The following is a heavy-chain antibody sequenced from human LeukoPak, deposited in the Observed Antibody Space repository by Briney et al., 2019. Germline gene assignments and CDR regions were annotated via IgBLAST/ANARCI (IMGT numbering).Heavy chain of an antibody. CDR2: IIPIFGTA. V-gene: IGHV1-69*06. CDR3: AKAEIVMVRGIMGYYYMDV. D-gene: IGHD3-10*01. Sequence: SVKVSCKASGGTFSSYAISWVRQAPGQGLEWMGGIIPIFGTANYAQKFQGRVTITADKSTSTAYMELSSLRSEDTAVYYCAKAEIVMVRGIMGYYYMDVWGKGTTVTVSS. CDR1: GGTFSSYA. J-gene: IGHJ6*03.